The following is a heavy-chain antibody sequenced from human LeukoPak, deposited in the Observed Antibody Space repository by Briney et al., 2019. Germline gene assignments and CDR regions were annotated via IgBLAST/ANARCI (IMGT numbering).Heavy chain of an antibody. D-gene: IGHD2-21*01. CDR1: GFTFSSYG. J-gene: IGHJ4*02. CDR2: ISYDAFNK. CDR3: AKGPRLWVRGSSDFDY. Sequence: PGRSLRLSCAASGFTFSSYGMHWVRQAPGKGLEWVAVISYDAFNKYYADSVKGRFTISRDNSKNTLYLQMNSLRAEDTAVYYCAKGPRLWVRGSSDFDYWGQGTLVTVSS. V-gene: IGHV3-30*18.